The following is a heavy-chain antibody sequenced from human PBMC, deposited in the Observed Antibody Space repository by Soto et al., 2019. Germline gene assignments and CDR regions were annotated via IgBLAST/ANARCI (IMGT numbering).Heavy chain of an antibody. Sequence: QLQLQESGPGLVKPSETLSLTCTVSGGSISSSSYYWGWIRQPPGKGLEWIGSIYYSGSTYYNPSLKSRVTISVDTSKNQFSLKLSSVTAADTAVYYCARVGTEMATINYWGQGTLVTVSS. J-gene: IGHJ4*02. CDR1: GGSISSSSYY. D-gene: IGHD5-12*01. CDR3: ARVGTEMATINY. CDR2: IYYSGST. V-gene: IGHV4-39*01.